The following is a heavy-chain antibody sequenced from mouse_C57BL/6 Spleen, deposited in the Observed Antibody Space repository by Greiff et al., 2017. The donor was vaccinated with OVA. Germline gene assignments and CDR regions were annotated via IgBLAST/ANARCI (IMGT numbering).Heavy chain of an antibody. CDR3: ARAYGSSYDYFDY. V-gene: IGHV1-81*01. CDR2: IYPRSGNT. D-gene: IGHD1-1*01. J-gene: IGHJ2*01. Sequence: VKLVESGAELARPGASVKLSCKASGYTFTSYGISWVKQRTGQGLEWIGEIYPRSGNTYYNEKFKGKATLTADKSSSTAYMELRSLTSEDSAVYFCARAYGSSYDYFDYWGQGTTLTVSS. CDR1: GYTFTSYG.